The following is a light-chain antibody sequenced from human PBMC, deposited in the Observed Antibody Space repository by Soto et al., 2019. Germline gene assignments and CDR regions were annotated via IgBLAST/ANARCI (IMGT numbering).Light chain of an antibody. CDR3: AACDDSLSGPV. Sequence: QSVLTQPPSVSGTPGQRVTISCSGSSSNIGRNTVDWYQQFPGTAPKLLIYGNNQRPSGVPDRFYGSKSGTSASLAISGLQAEDEADYYCAACDDSLSGPVFGGGTQLTVL. V-gene: IGLV1-44*01. CDR1: SSNIGRNT. J-gene: IGLJ7*01. CDR2: GNN.